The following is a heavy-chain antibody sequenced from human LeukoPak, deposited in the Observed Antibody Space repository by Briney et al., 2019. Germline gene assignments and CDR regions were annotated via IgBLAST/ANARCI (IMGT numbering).Heavy chain of an antibody. Sequence: GGTLRLSCAASGFIFRSYAMIGVRQAPGKGLECVSALRGSGGSTYYADSVKGRFTISRDNSRDTLYLQMNSLRAEDTAVYYCAKGYYDNVWGSYYFDYWGQGTLVTVSS. CDR2: LRGSGGST. V-gene: IGHV3-23*01. D-gene: IGHD3-16*01. CDR3: AKGYYDNVWGSYYFDY. J-gene: IGHJ4*02. CDR1: GFIFRSYA.